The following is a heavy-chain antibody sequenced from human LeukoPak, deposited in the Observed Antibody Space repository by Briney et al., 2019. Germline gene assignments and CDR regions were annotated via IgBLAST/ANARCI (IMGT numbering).Heavy chain of an antibody. D-gene: IGHD3-16*01. V-gene: IGHV3-23*01. CDR2: ISGSGGST. Sequence: GGSLRLSCAASGFTFSSYAMSRVRQAPGKGLEWVSGISGSGGSTYYADSVKGRITISRDNSKNTLYLQMNSLRAEDTAVYYCAKGKGDTGGSFDYWGQGTLVTVSS. CDR1: GFTFSSYA. J-gene: IGHJ4*02. CDR3: AKGKGDTGGSFDY.